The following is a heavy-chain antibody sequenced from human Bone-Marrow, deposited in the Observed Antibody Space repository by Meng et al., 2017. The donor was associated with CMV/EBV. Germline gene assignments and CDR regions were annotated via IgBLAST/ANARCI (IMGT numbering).Heavy chain of an antibody. V-gene: IGHV4-39*01. Sequence: GSLRLSCTVSGGSISSSSYYWGWIRQPPGKGLEWIGSIYYSGSTYYNPSLKSRVTISVDTSKNQFSLKLSSVTAADTAVYYCARHPGRRYDNWFDPWGETTLATVSS. CDR3: ARHPGRRYDNWFDP. J-gene: IGHJ5*02. D-gene: IGHD1-1*01. CDR1: GGSISSSSYY. CDR2: IYYSGST.